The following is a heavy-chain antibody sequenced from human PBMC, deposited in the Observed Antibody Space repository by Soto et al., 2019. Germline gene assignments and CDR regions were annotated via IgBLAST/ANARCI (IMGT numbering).Heavy chain of an antibody. V-gene: IGHV1-69*01. D-gene: IGHD3-22*01. Sequence: QVQLVQSGAEVKKPGSSVKVSCKASGGTFSRYAISWVRQAPGQGLEWMGGIIPVFGRANYAQKFQGRVTITADESTSTGYMELRSLTSEDTAVYYCARDGTLYDSSSYYYVYWGQGPLVTVSS. CDR1: GGTFSRYA. J-gene: IGHJ4*02. CDR2: IIPVFGRA. CDR3: ARDGTLYDSSSYYYVY.